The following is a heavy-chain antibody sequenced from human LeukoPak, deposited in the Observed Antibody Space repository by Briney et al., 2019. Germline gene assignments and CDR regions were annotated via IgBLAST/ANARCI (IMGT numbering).Heavy chain of an antibody. Sequence: SETLSLTCTVSGDSISSYYWSWIRQPAGTGLEWIGRMYTSGSTNYNPSLKSRVTMSVDTSKNQFSLKVSSVTAADSAMYYCARDSGYDLTWGQGTLVTVSS. CDR3: ARDSGYDLT. CDR2: MYTSGST. J-gene: IGHJ5*01. CDR1: GDSISSYY. D-gene: IGHD5-12*01. V-gene: IGHV4-4*07.